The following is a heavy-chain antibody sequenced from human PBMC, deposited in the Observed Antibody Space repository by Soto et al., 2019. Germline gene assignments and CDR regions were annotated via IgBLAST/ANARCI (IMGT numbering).Heavy chain of an antibody. CDR2: INSGNGNT. D-gene: IGHD2-8*02. Sequence: GASVKVSCKASGYTFSSYGMHWVRQAPGQRPEWMGWINSGNGNTKYSQRFQGRVTITRDTSATTAYMELSSLTSEYTALYYCAVGPGTGILYWGQGTLVTVSS. CDR1: GYTFSSYG. V-gene: IGHV1-3*04. CDR3: AVGPGTGILY. J-gene: IGHJ4*02.